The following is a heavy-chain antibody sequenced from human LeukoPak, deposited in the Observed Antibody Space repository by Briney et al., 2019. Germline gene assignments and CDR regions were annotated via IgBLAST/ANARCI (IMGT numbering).Heavy chain of an antibody. V-gene: IGHV3-23*01. CDR1: GFTFSSYA. J-gene: IGHJ3*02. CDR2: ISSNGGTT. D-gene: IGHD2-2*01. Sequence: GGSLRLSCAASGFTFSSYAMSWVRQAPGKGLERVSGISSNGGTTYYTDSMKGRFTISRDNSKNTLYLQMNSLRAEDTAVYYCAKVEVVPSDAFDIWGQGTMVTVSS. CDR3: AKVEVVPSDAFDI.